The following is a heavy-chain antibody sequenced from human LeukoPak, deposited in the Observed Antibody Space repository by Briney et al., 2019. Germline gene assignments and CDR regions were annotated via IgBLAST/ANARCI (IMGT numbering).Heavy chain of an antibody. CDR2: IKQDVSEK. Sequence: GGSLRLSCAASGFTFSSHWMSWVRQAPGKGLEWVASIKQDVSEKYYVDSVKGRFTISGDNAQNSLFLQMNSLRAEDTAVYYCATRGTYSGSYYSDYWGQGTLVTVSS. CDR3: ATRGTYSGSYYSDY. CDR1: GFTFSSHW. V-gene: IGHV3-7*01. J-gene: IGHJ4*02. D-gene: IGHD1-26*01.